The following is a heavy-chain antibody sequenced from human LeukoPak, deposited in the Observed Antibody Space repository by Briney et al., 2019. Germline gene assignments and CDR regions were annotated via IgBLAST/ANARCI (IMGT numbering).Heavy chain of an antibody. CDR3: ATYHNTLTAKRSYY. CDR1: GITFSNYW. Sequence: GGSLRLSCAASGITFSNYWMKWVRQAPGKGLEWLATIKQDGSDKFYVDSVKGRFTISRDNAGNSLYLQMNSLRAEDTAVYYCATYHNTLTAKRSYYWGQGTLVAVSS. D-gene: IGHD2-21*02. V-gene: IGHV3-7*03. J-gene: IGHJ4*02. CDR2: IKQDGSDK.